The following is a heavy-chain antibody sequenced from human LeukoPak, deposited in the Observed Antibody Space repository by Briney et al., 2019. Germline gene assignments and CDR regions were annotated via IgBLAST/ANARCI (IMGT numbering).Heavy chain of an antibody. CDR3: VSFYETY. J-gene: IGHJ4*02. Sequence: AGGSLRLSCAASGNYWMLWVRQAPGKGLVWVSHINSDGSWTSYADSVKGRFTISKDNAKNTVYLQMNSLRAEDTAVYYCVSFYETYWGRGTLVTVSS. CDR1: GNYW. CDR2: INSDGSWT. V-gene: IGHV3-74*01. D-gene: IGHD2/OR15-2a*01.